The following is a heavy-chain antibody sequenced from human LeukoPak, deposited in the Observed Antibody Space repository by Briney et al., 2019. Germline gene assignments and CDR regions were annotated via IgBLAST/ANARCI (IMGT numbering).Heavy chain of an antibody. V-gene: IGHV1-24*01. Sequence: GASVKVSCQVLGYTLNEYSMHWVRQAPGEGLEWMGSFDPEDGDAIYAQKFQGRVTMTQDTVTDTASMELSRLTSEDTAVYYCTIQCRAFRGTFEIWGRGTMVTVSS. CDR3: TIQCRAFRGTFEI. CDR1: GYTLNEYS. D-gene: IGHD1-26*01. CDR2: FDPEDGDA. J-gene: IGHJ3*02.